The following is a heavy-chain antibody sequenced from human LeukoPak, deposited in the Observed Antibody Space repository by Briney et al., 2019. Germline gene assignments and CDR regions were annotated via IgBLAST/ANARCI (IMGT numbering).Heavy chain of an antibody. V-gene: IGHV3-7*01. CDR1: TFTFWNSW. D-gene: IGHD2-15*01. CDR2: IKQDGSEK. Sequence: PGGSLRLSCAASTFTFWNSWMSWVRQAPGKGREWVATIKQDGSEKFYVDSVKGRFTISRDNAKKSLSLQMNSLGAEDTAVYYCARYSLTYAFDIWGQGTMVIVSS. CDR3: ARYSLTYAFDI. J-gene: IGHJ3*02.